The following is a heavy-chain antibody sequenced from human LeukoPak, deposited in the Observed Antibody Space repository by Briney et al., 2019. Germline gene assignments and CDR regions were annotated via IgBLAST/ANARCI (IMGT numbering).Heavy chain of an antibody. D-gene: IGHD6-19*01. J-gene: IGHJ6*03. CDR1: GGTFSNYA. Sequence: ASVKVSCKASGGTFSNYAISWVRQAPGQGLEWMGWINPNSGGTNYAQKFQGRVTMTRDTSISTAYMELSRLRSDDTAVYYCARDHYSSGWYVYYYYYMDVWGKGTTVTISS. CDR3: ARDHYSSGWYVYYYYYMDV. CDR2: INPNSGGT. V-gene: IGHV1-2*02.